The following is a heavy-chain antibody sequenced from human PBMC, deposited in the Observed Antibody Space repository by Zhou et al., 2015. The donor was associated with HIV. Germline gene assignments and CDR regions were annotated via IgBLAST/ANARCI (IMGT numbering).Heavy chain of an antibody. D-gene: IGHD6-13*01. J-gene: IGHJ6*02. CDR1: GVTFSNYA. CDR3: ARDFSGIAAAGTWNGMDV. CDR2: IIPVFGTT. V-gene: IGHV1-69*19. Sequence: QAHLMQSGAEVKKPGSSVKVSCKASGVTFSNYAISWVRQAPGQGLEWMGGIIPVFGTTNDAQKFQGRVTITADESTSTVYMELSSLRSEDTAVYYCARDFSGIAAAGTWNGMDVWGQGTTVTVSS.